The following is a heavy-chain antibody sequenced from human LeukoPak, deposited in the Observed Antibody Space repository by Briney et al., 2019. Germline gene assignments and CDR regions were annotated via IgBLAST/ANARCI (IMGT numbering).Heavy chain of an antibody. Sequence: GASVKVSCKTSGYTFTSYGISWVRQAPGQGLEWMGWISTYNGNTNYAQKFQGRVTMTSDTYTSTAYLELRSLGSDDTAVYYCARDLIVLIPTAIAGAFDVWGQGTTVTVSS. D-gene: IGHD2-2*01. CDR2: ISTYNGNT. V-gene: IGHV1-18*01. CDR3: ARDLIVLIPTAIAGAFDV. J-gene: IGHJ3*01. CDR1: GYTFTSYG.